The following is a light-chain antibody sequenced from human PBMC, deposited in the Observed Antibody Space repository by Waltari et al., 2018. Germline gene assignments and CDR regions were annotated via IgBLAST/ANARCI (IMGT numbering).Light chain of an antibody. CDR3: QQYYSTPPYT. CDR1: QSVLYSSNNKNY. V-gene: IGKV4-1*01. J-gene: IGKJ2*01. Sequence: DIVMTQSPDSLAVSLGERATINCKSSQSVLYSSNNKNYLAWYQQKPGQPPKVLIYWASFRESGAPDRFSGGGSETDFALTISSLQAEDVAVYYCQQYYSTPPYTFGQGTKLEIK. CDR2: WAS.